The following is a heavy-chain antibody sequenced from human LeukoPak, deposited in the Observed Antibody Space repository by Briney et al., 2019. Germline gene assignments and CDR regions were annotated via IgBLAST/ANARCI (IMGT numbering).Heavy chain of an antibody. J-gene: IGHJ4*02. V-gene: IGHV3-48*01. CDR1: GFIFSRDS. Sequence: GGSLRLSCAASGFIFSRDSMKWVRQAPGKGLEWGSYISRDSGIRYYADSVRGRFTISRDNAKNSLYLQMHILRAEDTAVYYCVRDNPRCCGVVPANIDDYWGQGTLVTVSS. CDR3: VRDNPRCCGVVPANIDDY. CDR2: ISRDSGIR. D-gene: IGHD2-15*01.